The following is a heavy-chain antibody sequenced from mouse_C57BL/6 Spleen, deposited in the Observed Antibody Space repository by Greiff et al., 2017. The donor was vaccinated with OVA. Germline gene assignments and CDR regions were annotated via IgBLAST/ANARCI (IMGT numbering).Heavy chain of an antibody. V-gene: IGHV1-26*01. CDR1: GYTFTDYY. Sequence: VQLQQSGPELVKPGASVKISCKASGYTFTDYYMNWVKLSHGKSLEWIGDINPNNGGTSYNQKFKGKATLTLDKSSSTAYMELRSLTSADSALYYCARGGTTVESHWYFDVWGTGTTVTVSS. J-gene: IGHJ1*03. D-gene: IGHD1-1*01. CDR2: INPNNGGT. CDR3: ARGGTTVESHWYFDV.